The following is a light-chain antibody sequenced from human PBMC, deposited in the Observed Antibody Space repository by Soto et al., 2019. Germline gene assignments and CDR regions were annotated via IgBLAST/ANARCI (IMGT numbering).Light chain of an antibody. V-gene: IGKV3-20*01. J-gene: IGKJ2*01. CDR2: GAT. CDR3: QQYGSSPRYI. CDR1: QSVSSNY. Sequence: EIVLTQSPGTLSLSPGERATLSCRASQSVSSNYLAWYQQKPGQAPRLLIYGATNRATGIPDRFSGSVSGADFTLTISRLEPEDFAVYYCQQYGSSPRYIFGQGTKLEIK.